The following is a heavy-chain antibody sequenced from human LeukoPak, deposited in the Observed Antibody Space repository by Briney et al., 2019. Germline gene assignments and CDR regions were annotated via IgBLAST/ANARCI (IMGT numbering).Heavy chain of an antibody. J-gene: IGHJ4*02. Sequence: ASVKVSCKASGGTFSSYAISWVRQAPGQGLEWMGRIIPILGIANYAQKFQGRVTITADKSTSTAYMELSSLRSDDTAVYYCAKDIHPGLDSGASCCFDYWGQGTLVTVSS. CDR2: IIPILGIA. CDR1: GGTFSSYA. CDR3: AKDIHPGLDSGASCCFDY. D-gene: IGHD3-22*01. V-gene: IGHV1-69*04.